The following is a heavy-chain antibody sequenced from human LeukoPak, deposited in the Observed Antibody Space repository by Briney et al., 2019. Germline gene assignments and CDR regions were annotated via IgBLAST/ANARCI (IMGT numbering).Heavy chain of an antibody. V-gene: IGHV4-34*01. Sequence: SSETLYLTCAVYGGSFSGYYWSWIRQPPGKGLEWIGEINHSGSTNYNPSLKSRVTISVDTSKNQFSLKLSSVTAADTAVYYCARGGAYYYDSSGYYAYYYYYMDVWGKGTTVTVSS. J-gene: IGHJ6*03. D-gene: IGHD3-22*01. CDR3: ARGGAYYYDSSGYYAYYYYYMDV. CDR2: INHSGST. CDR1: GGSFSGYY.